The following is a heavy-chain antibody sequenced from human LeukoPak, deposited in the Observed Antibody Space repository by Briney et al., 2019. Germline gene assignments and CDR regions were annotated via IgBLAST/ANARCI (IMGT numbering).Heavy chain of an antibody. Sequence: GGSLRLSCAASGFTFSSYWMHWVRQAPGKGLVWVSRINSDGSITSYADSVKGRFTISRDNAKNTLYLQMNSLRVEDTAVYYCARGTDTKPFWSGYWVDVWGQGTTVTVSS. CDR1: GFTFSSYW. D-gene: IGHD3-3*01. V-gene: IGHV3-74*01. CDR2: INSDGSIT. CDR3: ARGTDTKPFWSGYWVDV. J-gene: IGHJ6*02.